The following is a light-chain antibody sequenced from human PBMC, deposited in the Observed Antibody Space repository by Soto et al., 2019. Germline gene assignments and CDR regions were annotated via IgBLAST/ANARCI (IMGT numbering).Light chain of an antibody. Sequence: DILMTQSPSSVSASVGDRVSINCRASQGISNLLAWYQQKPGTAPKVLIYHASNLQSGVPSRFSGSGSGTEFTLTISSLQPDDFATYYCQQYNSYSFGQGTKVDIK. V-gene: IGKV1-5*01. CDR2: HAS. J-gene: IGKJ1*01. CDR3: QQYNSYS. CDR1: QGISNL.